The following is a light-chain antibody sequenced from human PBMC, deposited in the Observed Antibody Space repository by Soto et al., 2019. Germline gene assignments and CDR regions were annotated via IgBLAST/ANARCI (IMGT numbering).Light chain of an antibody. CDR1: KSDIGGDNY. CDR3: SSFTGSNNYIV. V-gene: IGLV2-8*01. J-gene: IGLJ3*02. CDR2: EVT. Sequence: QSVLTQPPSASGFPGQSVTISCTGPKSDIGGDNYVSWYHRQPGRAPKLIIYEVTERPSGVPGRFSGSKSGDTASLTVTGLQAEDEGECYCSSFTGSNNYIVFGGGTKLTVL.